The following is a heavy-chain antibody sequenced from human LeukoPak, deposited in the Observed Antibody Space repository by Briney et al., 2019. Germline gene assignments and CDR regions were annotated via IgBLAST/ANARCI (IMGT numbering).Heavy chain of an antibody. J-gene: IGHJ4*02. Sequence: PSETLSLTCTVSSGSISSSSYYRGWIRQPPGKGLEWIGSIYYSGSTYHNPSLKSRVTISVDTSKNQFPLRLSSVTAADTAVYHCARLPTVTFFDYWGQGTLVTVSS. D-gene: IGHD4-17*01. CDR3: ARLPTVTFFDY. CDR2: IYYSGST. V-gene: IGHV4-39*01. CDR1: SGSISSSSYY.